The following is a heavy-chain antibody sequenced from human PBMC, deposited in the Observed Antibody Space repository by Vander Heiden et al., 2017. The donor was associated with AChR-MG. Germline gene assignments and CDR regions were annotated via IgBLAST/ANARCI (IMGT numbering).Heavy chain of an antibody. D-gene: IGHD2-2*01. Sequence: QVQLQQWGAGLLKPSETLSLTCAVYGGSFSGYYWSWIRPPPGKGLEWIGEINHSGSTNYNPSLKSRVTISVDTSKNQFSLKLSSVTAADTAVYYCARVGSRYYYYYGMDVWGQGTTVTVSS. CDR3: ARVGSRYYYYYGMDV. V-gene: IGHV4-34*01. CDR1: GGSFSGYY. J-gene: IGHJ6*02. CDR2: INHSGST.